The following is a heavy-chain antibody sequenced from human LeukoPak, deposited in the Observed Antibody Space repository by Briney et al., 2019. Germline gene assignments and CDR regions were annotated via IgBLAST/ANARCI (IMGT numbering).Heavy chain of an antibody. D-gene: IGHD3-22*01. CDR1: GYTFTSYG. CDR3: FLRSSGYHTWDDY. V-gene: IGHV1-18*01. J-gene: IGHJ4*02. CDR2: ISAYNGNT. Sequence: ASVTVSCKASGYTFTSYGISWVRQAPGQGLEWMGWISAYNGNTNYAQKLQGRATMTTDTSTSTAYMELRSLRSDDTAVYYCFLRSSGYHTWDDYWGQGTLVTVSS.